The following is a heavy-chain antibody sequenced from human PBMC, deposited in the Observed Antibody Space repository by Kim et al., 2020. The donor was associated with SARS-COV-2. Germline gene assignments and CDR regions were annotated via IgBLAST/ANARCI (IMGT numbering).Heavy chain of an antibody. J-gene: IGHJ6*02. CDR3: AKDKGQYGSGENNYYYYYGMDV. CDR2: ISWNSGSI. D-gene: IGHD3-10*01. CDR1: GFTFDDYA. Sequence: GGSLRLSCAASGFTFDDYAMHWVRQAPGKGLEWVSGISWNSGSIGYADSVKGRFTISRDNAKNSLYLQMNSLRAEDTALYYCAKDKGQYGSGENNYYYYYGMDVWGQGTTVTVSS. V-gene: IGHV3-9*01.